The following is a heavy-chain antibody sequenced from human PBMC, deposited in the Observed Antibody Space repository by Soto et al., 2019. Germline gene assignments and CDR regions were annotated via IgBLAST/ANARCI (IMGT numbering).Heavy chain of an antibody. D-gene: IGHD4-17*01. CDR1: GGSISSYY. CDR3: ARKGARGDYVLAFDI. CDR2: IYYSGST. Sequence: QVQLQESGPGLVKPSETLSLTCTVSGGSISSYYWSWIRQPPVKGLEWIGYIYYSGSTNYNPSLKSRVTISVDTSKNQFSLKLSSVTAADTAVYYCARKGARGDYVLAFDIWGQGTMVTVSS. V-gene: IGHV4-59*08. J-gene: IGHJ3*02.